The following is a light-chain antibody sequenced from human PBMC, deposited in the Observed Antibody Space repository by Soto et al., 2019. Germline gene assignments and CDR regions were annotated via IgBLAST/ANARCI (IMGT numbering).Light chain of an antibody. CDR2: DAS. V-gene: IGKV3-15*01. CDR3: QQYNNWPYT. Sequence: EIVLTHSPATLSVSPGERATLSCRASQSVGSNLAWYQQRPGQPPRLLIYDASTRATDIPARFSGGGSGTEFTLTICSLQSEDFAVYSCQQYNNWPYTFGQGTKLQIK. J-gene: IGKJ2*01. CDR1: QSVGSN.